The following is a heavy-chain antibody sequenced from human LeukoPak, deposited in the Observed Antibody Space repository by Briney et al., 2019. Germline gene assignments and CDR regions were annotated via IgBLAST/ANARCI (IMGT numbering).Heavy chain of an antibody. V-gene: IGHV4-34*01. J-gene: IGHJ4*02. CDR2: INHSGST. Sequence: SETLSLTCAVYGGSFSGYYRSWIRQPPGKGLEWIGEINHSGSTNYNPSLKSRVTISVDTSKNQFSLKLSSVTAADTAVYYCARGRNGIVVVVAATRTLDYWGQGTLVTVSS. CDR1: GGSFSGYY. D-gene: IGHD2-15*01. CDR3: ARGRNGIVVVVAATRTLDY.